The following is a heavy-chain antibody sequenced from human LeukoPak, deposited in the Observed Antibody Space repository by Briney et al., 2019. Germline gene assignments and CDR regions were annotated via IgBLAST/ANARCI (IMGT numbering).Heavy chain of an antibody. CDR3: ARGPTFYYGSGSFWYFDY. Sequence: GGSLRLSCAASGFTFSSYGMYWVRQAPGKGLDWVASIRYHGNNEYYADSVKGRFTVSRDNSKNTLYLQMNSLRAEDTAVYYCARGPTFYYGSGSFWYFDYWGQGTLVTVSS. CDR2: IRYHGNNE. CDR1: GFTFSSYG. J-gene: IGHJ4*02. D-gene: IGHD3-10*01. V-gene: IGHV3-30*02.